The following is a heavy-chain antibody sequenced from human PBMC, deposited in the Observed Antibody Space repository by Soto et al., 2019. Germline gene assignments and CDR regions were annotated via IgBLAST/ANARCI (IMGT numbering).Heavy chain of an antibody. CDR3: ASRSSGWYFGY. V-gene: IGHV3-23*01. CDR2: ISGSGGST. J-gene: IGHJ4*02. Sequence: EVQLLESGGGLVQPGGSLRLSCAASGFTFNSYAMNWVRQAPGKGLEWVSVISGSGGSTYYADSVKGRFTISRDNSKNTLYLQMNSLRAEDTAVYYCASRSSGWYFGYWGQGTLVTVSS. D-gene: IGHD6-19*01. CDR1: GFTFNSYA.